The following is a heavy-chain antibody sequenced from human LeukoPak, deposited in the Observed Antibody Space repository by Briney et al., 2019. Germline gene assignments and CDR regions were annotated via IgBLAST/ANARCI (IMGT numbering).Heavy chain of an antibody. CDR2: IYHSGST. CDR3: ARGRGYSYGTFDS. CDR1: GGSMSSYY. D-gene: IGHD5-18*01. V-gene: IGHV4-59*01. J-gene: IGHJ4*02. Sequence: SETLSLTCTVSGGSMSSYYWSWLRQPPGMGLEWIAYIYHSGSTNYNPSLKSRVTISVDTSKNQFSLNLSSVTAADTAIYYCARGRGYSYGTFDSWAQGTLVTVSS.